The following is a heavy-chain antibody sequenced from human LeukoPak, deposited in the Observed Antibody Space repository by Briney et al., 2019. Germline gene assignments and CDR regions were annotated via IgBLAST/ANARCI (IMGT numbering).Heavy chain of an antibody. CDR1: GFTFSSYS. Sequence: PGGSLRLSCAASGFTFSSYSMNWVRQAPGKGLEWVSYISSSSSTIYYADSVKGRFTISRDNAKNSLYLQMNSLRAEDTAVYYCARGLSSGWSRVTIFDYWGQGTLVTVSS. V-gene: IGHV3-48*04. CDR3: ARGLSSGWSRVTIFDY. CDR2: ISSSSSTI. J-gene: IGHJ4*02. D-gene: IGHD6-19*01.